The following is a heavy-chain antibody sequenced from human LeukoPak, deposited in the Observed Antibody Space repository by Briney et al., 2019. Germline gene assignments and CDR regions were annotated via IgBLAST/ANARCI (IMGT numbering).Heavy chain of an antibody. D-gene: IGHD2-2*02. J-gene: IGHJ3*02. CDR3: ARDSLYGRGAFDI. CDR2: INWNGGST. Sequence: GGSLRLSCAASGFTFDDYGMGWVRQAPGKGLGWVSVINWNGGSTSYADSVKGRFTISRDNAKNSLYLQMNSLRAEDTALYYCARDSLYGRGAFDIWGQGTMVTVSS. V-gene: IGHV3-20*04. CDR1: GFTFDDYG.